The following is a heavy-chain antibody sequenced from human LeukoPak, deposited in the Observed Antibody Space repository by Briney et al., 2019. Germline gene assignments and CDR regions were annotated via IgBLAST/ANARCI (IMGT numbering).Heavy chain of an antibody. D-gene: IGHD3-16*01. CDR3: TRQGGEDY. Sequence: PGESLRLSCAASGFTFSGSTMHWVRQASGKGLELLGRIRSKVNSYATAYAASVKGRFTISRDDSKNTAYLQMNSLKTEDTTVYYCTRQGGEDYWGQGTMVTVSS. J-gene: IGHJ4*02. CDR1: GFTFSGST. CDR2: IRSKVNSYAT. V-gene: IGHV3-73*01.